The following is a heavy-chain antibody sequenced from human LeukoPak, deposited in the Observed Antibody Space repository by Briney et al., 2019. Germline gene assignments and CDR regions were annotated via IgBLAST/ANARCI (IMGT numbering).Heavy chain of an antibody. Sequence: GGSLRLSCAASGFTFSSYGMHWVRQAPGKGLEWVAVIWYDGSNKHYADSVKGRFTISRDNSKNTLYLQMNSLRAEDTAVYYCAKGQKYSSSSLNWFDPWGQGTLVTVSS. CDR3: AKGQKYSSSSLNWFDP. D-gene: IGHD6-6*01. V-gene: IGHV3-33*06. J-gene: IGHJ5*02. CDR1: GFTFSSYG. CDR2: IWYDGSNK.